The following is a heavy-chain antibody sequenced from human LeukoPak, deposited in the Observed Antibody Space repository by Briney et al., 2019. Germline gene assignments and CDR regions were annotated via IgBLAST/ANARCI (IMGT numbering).Heavy chain of an antibody. CDR3: ARGRGSGLMVRGFDY. CDR1: GGSFSGYY. J-gene: IGHJ4*02. D-gene: IGHD3-10*01. CDR2: INHSGST. V-gene: IGHV4-34*01. Sequence: SETLSLTCAVYGGSFSGYYWSWIRQPPGKGLEWIGEINHSGSTNYNPSLKSRVTISVDTPKNQFSLKLSSVTAADTAVYYCARGRGSGLMVRGFDYWGQGTLVTVSS.